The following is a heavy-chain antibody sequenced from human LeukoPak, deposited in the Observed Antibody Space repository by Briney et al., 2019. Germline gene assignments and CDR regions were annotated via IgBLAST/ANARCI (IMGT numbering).Heavy chain of an antibody. V-gene: IGHV1-18*01. Sequence: ASVKVSCKASGYTFTTSGISWVRQAPGQGLEWMGWISAYNGNTDYAQKFQGRVTLTTDTSTSTAYMELRSLTSDDTAVYYCARGKSSWLYDYWGQGTLVTVSS. D-gene: IGHD6-13*01. CDR3: ARGKSSWLYDY. J-gene: IGHJ4*02. CDR1: GYTFTTSG. CDR2: ISAYNGNT.